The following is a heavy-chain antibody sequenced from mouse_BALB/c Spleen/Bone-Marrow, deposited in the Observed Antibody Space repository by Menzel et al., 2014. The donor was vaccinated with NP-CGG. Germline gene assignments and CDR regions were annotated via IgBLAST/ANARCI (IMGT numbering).Heavy chain of an antibody. Sequence: QVQLQQSGPELAKPRASVKMSCKASGYTFTDTWIHWIKQRPGQGLEWIGYINPSTGYAEYNQNFKDKATLTVDKSSSTAYMQLSSLTSEDSAVYYCAGGYWGQDTTLTVSS. CDR2: INPSTGYA. CDR1: GYTFTDTW. J-gene: IGHJ2*01. V-gene: IGHV1-7*01. CDR3: AGGY.